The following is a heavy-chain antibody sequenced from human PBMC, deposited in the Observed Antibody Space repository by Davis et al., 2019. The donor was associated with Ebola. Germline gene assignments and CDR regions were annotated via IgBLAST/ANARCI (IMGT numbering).Heavy chain of an antibody. CDR3: ARDGEYSSSSGEYYFDY. V-gene: IGHV4-59*12. CDR1: GGSISSYY. Sequence: SETLSLTCTVSGGSISSYYWSWIRQPPGKGLEWIGEIYHSGSTNYNPSLKSRVTTSVDKSKNQFSLKLSSVTAADTAVYYCARDGEYSSSSGEYYFDYWGQGTLVTVSS. J-gene: IGHJ4*02. D-gene: IGHD6-6*01. CDR2: IYHSGST.